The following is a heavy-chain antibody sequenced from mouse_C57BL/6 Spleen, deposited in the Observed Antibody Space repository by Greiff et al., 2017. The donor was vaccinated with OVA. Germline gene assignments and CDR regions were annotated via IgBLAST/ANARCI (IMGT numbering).Heavy chain of an antibody. CDR3: AGRGHLDGNCFAY. V-gene: IGHV1-9*01. Sequence: VQLQQSGAELMKPGASVKLSCKATGYTFTGYWIEWVKQRPGHGLEWIGEILPGSGGTNYNEKFKGKATFPADTSSTTAYMQLSSLTAEGAAIYYYAGRGHLDGNCFAYWGQGTLVTVSA. J-gene: IGHJ3*01. CDR1: GYTFTGYW. CDR2: ILPGSGGT. D-gene: IGHD2-1*01.